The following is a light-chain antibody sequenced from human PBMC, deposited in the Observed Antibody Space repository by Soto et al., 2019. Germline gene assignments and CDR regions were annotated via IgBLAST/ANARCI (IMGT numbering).Light chain of an antibody. V-gene: IGLV2-14*01. CDR2: AVS. CDR3: SSYTSSSTLL. Sequence: QSALTQPASVSGSPGQSITISCTGTSSDVGGYNYVSWYQQHPGKAPKLMIYAVSNRPSGVSNRFSGSKSGNTASLTISGLQAKDEADYYCSSYTSSSTLLFGGGTKVTVL. J-gene: IGLJ2*01. CDR1: SSDVGGYNY.